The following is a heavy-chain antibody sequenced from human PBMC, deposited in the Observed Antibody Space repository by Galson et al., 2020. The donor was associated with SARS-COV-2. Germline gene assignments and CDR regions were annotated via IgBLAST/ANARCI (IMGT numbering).Heavy chain of an antibody. V-gene: IGHV3-15*01. CDR3: VTDVPGVYYPFDS. Sequence: GESLRPACATSAFTLSGAWMTWVRQAPEKGREWVGLVKSRADGGTIDYAAPVKGRFIISRDDSRDMRYLQMTSLKTEDTAVYYCVTDVPGVYYPFDSWGQGTLVTVSS. D-gene: IGHD3-22*01. CDR1: AFTLSGAW. J-gene: IGHJ4*02. CDR2: VKSRADGGTI.